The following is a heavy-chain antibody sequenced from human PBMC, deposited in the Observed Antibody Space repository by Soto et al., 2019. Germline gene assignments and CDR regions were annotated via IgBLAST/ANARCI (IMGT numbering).Heavy chain of an antibody. J-gene: IGHJ3*02. CDR2: ISYDGSNK. CDR1: GFTFSSYA. CDR3: ASGAYSGSYSYAFDI. Sequence: GGSLRLSCAASGFTFSSYAMHWVRQAPGKGLEWVAVISYDGSNKYYADSVKGRFTISRDNSKNTLYLQMNSLRAEDTAVYYCASGAYSGSYSYAFDIWGQGTMVTVSS. V-gene: IGHV3-30-3*01. D-gene: IGHD1-26*01.